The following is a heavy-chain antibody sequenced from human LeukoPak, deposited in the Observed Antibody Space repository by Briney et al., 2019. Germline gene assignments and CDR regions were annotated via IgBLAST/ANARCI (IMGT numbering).Heavy chain of an antibody. V-gene: IGHV1-46*01. J-gene: IGHJ6*02. CDR2: VNPSSISA. D-gene: IGHD2-2*01. Sequence: ASVKVSCKASGYTFTSYYMHWVRQAPGQGLEWMGIVNPSSISASYAQKFQGRVTMTRDTSTSTVSMELSSLRSDDTAVYYCASVYQHGMDVWGQGTTVTVSS. CDR1: GYTFTSYY. CDR3: ASVYQHGMDV.